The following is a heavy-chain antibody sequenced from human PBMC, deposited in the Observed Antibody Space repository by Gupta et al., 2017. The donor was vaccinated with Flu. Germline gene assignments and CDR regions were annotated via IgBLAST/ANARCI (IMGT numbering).Heavy chain of an antibody. J-gene: IGHJ6*02. Sequence: QVQLVQSGAEVKKPGASVKVSCKASGYTFTSYGISWVRQAPGQGLEWMGWISAYNGNTNYAQKLQGRVTMTTDTSTSTAYMELRSLRSDDTAVYYCAREGGVVVPAAISHGGYYYYYGMDVWGQGTTVTVSS. CDR2: ISAYNGNT. CDR3: AREGGVVVPAAISHGGYYYYYGMDV. CDR1: GYTFTSYG. V-gene: IGHV1-18*01. D-gene: IGHD2-2*01.